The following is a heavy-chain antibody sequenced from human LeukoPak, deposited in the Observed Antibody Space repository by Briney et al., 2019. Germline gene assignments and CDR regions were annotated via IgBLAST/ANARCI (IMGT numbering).Heavy chain of an antibody. D-gene: IGHD2-2*02. CDR1: GFTFSSFG. CDR2: IWYDGSNK. Sequence: GRSLRLSCAASGFTFSSFGMHWGRQAPGKGLEWVAVIWYDGSNKNYADAGKGRFTISRDNSKNTLYLQMNSLRAEDTAVYYCARGKVLYAAFDYWGQGTLVTVSS. J-gene: IGHJ4*02. V-gene: IGHV3-33*01. CDR3: ARGKVLYAAFDY.